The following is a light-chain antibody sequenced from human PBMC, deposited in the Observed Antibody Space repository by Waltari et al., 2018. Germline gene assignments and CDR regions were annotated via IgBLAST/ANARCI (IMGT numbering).Light chain of an antibody. Sequence: QSVLTQPPSVSAAPGQKVTISCSGSSSNIGNNYVSWYQQLPGTAPKLLIYDNNKRPSGIPDRFSGSQSGTSATLGITGRQTGDEADYYCGTWDSSLSAVVFGGGTKLTVL. J-gene: IGLJ2*01. CDR1: SSNIGNNY. V-gene: IGLV1-51*01. CDR3: GTWDSSLSAVV. CDR2: DNN.